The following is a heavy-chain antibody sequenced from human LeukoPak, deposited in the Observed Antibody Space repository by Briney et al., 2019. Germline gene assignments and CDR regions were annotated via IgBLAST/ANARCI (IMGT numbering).Heavy chain of an antibody. CDR1: GFGFGSFY. J-gene: IGHJ4*02. Sequence: PGGSLRLSCVASGFGFGSFYMSWVRQAPGKGLEWVAQINQDGSGTFYVDSVRGRFTISRDNAETSAFLQMDSLTAEDTAVYYCVREQWYRLDYWGQGTLVTVSS. D-gene: IGHD6-19*01. CDR3: VREQWYRLDY. V-gene: IGHV3-7*01. CDR2: INQDGSGT.